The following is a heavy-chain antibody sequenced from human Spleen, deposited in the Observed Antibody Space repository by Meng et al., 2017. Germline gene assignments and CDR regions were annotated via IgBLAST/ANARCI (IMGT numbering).Heavy chain of an antibody. J-gene: IGHJ4*02. CDR3: ARGPTTMAHDFDY. CDR1: GGSFSDYD. D-gene: IGHD4-11*01. V-gene: IGHV4-34*01. CDR2: INHSGST. Sequence: QGQLRQWGAGLCNPWDTLSSSCVVSGGSFSDYDWSWLRQPPGKGLEWIGEINHSGSTNYNPSLESRATISVDTSQNNLSLKLSSVTAADSAVYYCARGPTTMAHDFDYWGQGTLVTVSS.